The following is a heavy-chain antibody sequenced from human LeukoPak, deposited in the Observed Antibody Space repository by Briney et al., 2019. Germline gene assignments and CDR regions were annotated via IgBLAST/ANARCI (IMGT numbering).Heavy chain of an antibody. D-gene: IGHD6-13*01. J-gene: IGHJ4*02. CDR1: GYRFIDYF. CDR3: ARVGSSTDY. Sequence: GASVKVSCKASGYRFIDYFIHWVRQAPGQGLEWMGWINPNSGGTNYAQKFQGRVTMTRDTSISTAYMELSRLRSDDTAVYYCARVGSSTDYWGQGTLVTVSS. CDR2: INPNSGGT. V-gene: IGHV1-2*02.